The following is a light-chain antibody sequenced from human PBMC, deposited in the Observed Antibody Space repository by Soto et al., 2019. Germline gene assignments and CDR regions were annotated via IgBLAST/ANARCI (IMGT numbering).Light chain of an antibody. CDR1: ISDVGGSNF. V-gene: IGLV2-14*03. CDR3: VSYTSSTTYV. CDR2: DVA. J-gene: IGLJ1*01. Sequence: HSVLTQPSSVSDSPGQSITISCTLTISDVGGSNFVSWYQQHPGKPPKLIIYDVANRPSGVSNRFSGSKSGSTASLIISRLQTEDEADYYCVSYTSSTTYVFGTGTKV.